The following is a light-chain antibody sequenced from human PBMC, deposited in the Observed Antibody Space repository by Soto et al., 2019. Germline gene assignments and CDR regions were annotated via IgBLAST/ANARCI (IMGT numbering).Light chain of an antibody. CDR1: QSISGW. V-gene: IGKV1-5*01. Sequence: DIQMTQSPSTLSAAVGDRVTITCRASQSISGWLAWYQQKPGKAPNLLISDASSLESGVPSRFSGSGSGTEFTLTISGLQPDDFATYFCQQYSSYSSFGQGTKLEIK. CDR2: DAS. CDR3: QQYSSYSS. J-gene: IGKJ2*01.